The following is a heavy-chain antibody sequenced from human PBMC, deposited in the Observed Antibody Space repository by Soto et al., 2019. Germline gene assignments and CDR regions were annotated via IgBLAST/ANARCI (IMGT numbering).Heavy chain of an antibody. D-gene: IGHD6-6*01. Sequence: QPPGKGLEWIGYIYYSGSTFYNPSLKSRLTISVDTSKNQFSLKLSSVTAADTAVYYCARERPDGARLDPWGQGTLVTVSS. CDR2: IYYSGST. V-gene: IGHV4-30-4*01. J-gene: IGHJ5*02. CDR3: ARERPDGARLDP.